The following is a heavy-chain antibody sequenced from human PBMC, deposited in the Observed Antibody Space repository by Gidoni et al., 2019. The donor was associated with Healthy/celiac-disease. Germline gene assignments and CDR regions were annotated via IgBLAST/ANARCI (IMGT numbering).Heavy chain of an antibody. CDR3: ARDPMRYFDWLLSGGDY. CDR1: GFTFSRYA. CDR2: ISYDGSNK. D-gene: IGHD3-9*01. Sequence: QVQLVESGGGVVQPGRSLRLSCAASGFTFSRYAMHWVRQAPGKGLEWVAVISYDGSNKYYADSVKGRFTISRDNSKNTLYLQMNSLRAEDTAVYYCARDPMRYFDWLLSGGDYWGQGTLVTVSS. V-gene: IGHV3-30-3*01. J-gene: IGHJ4*02.